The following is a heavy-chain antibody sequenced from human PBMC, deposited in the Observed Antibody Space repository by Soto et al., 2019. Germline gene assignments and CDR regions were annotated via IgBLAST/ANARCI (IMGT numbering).Heavy chain of an antibody. CDR1: GGTFSSYA. Sequence: GASVKVSCKASGGTFSSYAISWVRQAPGQGLEWMGGIIPIFGTANYAQKFQGRVTITADESTSTAYMELSSLRSEDTAVYYWARGSVVGDRLRYFDPTDYYYYGMDVWGQGTTVTVSS. D-gene: IGHD3-9*01. CDR3: ARGSVVGDRLRYFDPTDYYYYGMDV. CDR2: IIPIFGTA. V-gene: IGHV1-69*13. J-gene: IGHJ6*02.